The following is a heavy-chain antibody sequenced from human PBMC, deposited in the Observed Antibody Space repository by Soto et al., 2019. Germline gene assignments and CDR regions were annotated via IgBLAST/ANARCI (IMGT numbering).Heavy chain of an antibody. V-gene: IGHV3-48*04. Sequence: VQLVESGGGVVQPGRSLRLSCAASGFTFSSYGMHWVRQAPGKGLEWVSYISSSGSTIYYADSVKGRFTISRDNAKNSLYLQMNSLRAEDTAVYYCARECGGSCYHIWGQGTLVTVSS. CDR3: ARECGGSCYHI. J-gene: IGHJ4*02. CDR1: GFTFSSYG. CDR2: ISSSGSTI. D-gene: IGHD2-15*01.